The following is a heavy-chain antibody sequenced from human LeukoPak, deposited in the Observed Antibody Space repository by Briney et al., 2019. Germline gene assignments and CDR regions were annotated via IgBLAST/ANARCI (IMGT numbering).Heavy chain of an antibody. J-gene: IGHJ4*02. CDR3: AKDYYDGSGYCDY. CDR2: ISYAGSNK. D-gene: IGHD3-22*01. CDR1: GFTFSSYG. V-gene: IGHV3-30*18. Sequence: GGSLRLSCAASGFTFSSYGMHWVRQAPGKGLEWVALISYAGSNKYYADSVKGRFTISRDNSKNTLYLQMNSLRAEDTAVYYCAKDYYDGSGYCDYWGQGTLVTVSS.